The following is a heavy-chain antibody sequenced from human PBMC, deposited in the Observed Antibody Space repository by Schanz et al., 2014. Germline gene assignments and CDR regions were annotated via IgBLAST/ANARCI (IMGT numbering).Heavy chain of an antibody. CDR2: IGNGGVTI. D-gene: IGHD2-21*02. CDR1: GFPFSDYF. CDR3: VRERTNYGGNSYFFDH. Sequence: VQLVESGGGLVQPGGSLRLSCSASGFPFSDYFMAWIRQPPGRGLEWVSYIGNGGVTIYYADSVKGRFTISRDNSKNTLYLQMNSLRAEDTAVYYCVRERTNYGGNSYFFDHWGQGTLVTVSS. J-gene: IGHJ4*02. V-gene: IGHV3-11*04.